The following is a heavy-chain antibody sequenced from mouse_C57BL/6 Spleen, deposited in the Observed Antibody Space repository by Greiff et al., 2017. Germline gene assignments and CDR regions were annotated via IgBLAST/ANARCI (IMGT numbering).Heavy chain of an antibody. CDR1: GYTFTSYW. Sequence: QVQLQQPGAELVKPGASVKLSCKASGYTFTSYWMQWVKQRPGQGLEWIGEIDPSDSYTNYNQKFKGKATLTVDTSSSTAYMQLSSLTSEDSAVYYCAREGVTTVVWGQGTLVTVSA. CDR3: AREGVTTVV. V-gene: IGHV1-50*01. D-gene: IGHD1-1*01. CDR2: IDPSDSYT. J-gene: IGHJ3*01.